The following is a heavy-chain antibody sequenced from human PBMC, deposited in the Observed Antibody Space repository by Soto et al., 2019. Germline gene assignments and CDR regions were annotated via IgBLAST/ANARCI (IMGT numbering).Heavy chain of an antibody. CDR1: GLTFSNYA. CDR3: AKNQPSWATRAAFDY. J-gene: IGHJ4*02. Sequence: GGSLRLSCAASGLTFSNYAMNWVRQAPGKGLEWVSGISGGSGDSTFYADSVKSRFTISRDNSKTTLHLQMNSLRTEDTAVYYCAKNQPSWATRAAFDYWGQGTLVTVSS. D-gene: IGHD2-2*01. V-gene: IGHV3-23*01. CDR2: ISGGSGDST.